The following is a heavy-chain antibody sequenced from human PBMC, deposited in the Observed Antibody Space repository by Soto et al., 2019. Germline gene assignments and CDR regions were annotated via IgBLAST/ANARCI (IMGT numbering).Heavy chain of an antibody. CDR2: ISGSGGST. D-gene: IGHD6-13*01. CDR1: GFTFSSYA. J-gene: IGHJ6*02. Sequence: EVQLLESGGGLVQPGGSLRLSCAASGFTFSSYAMSWVRQAPGKGLEWVSAISGSGGSTYYADSVKGRFTISRDNSKYTLYLRMNSLRAEDTAVYYCAKGGVQHYYGMDVWGQGTTVTVSS. V-gene: IGHV3-23*01. CDR3: AKGGVQHYYGMDV.